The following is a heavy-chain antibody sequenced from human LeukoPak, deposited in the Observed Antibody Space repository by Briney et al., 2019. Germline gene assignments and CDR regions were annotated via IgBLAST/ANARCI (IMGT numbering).Heavy chain of an antibody. CDR1: GFIFSGST. V-gene: IGHV3-73*01. J-gene: IGHJ5*02. CDR2: IKTKTNNYAT. D-gene: IGHD2-15*01. CDR3: ARAEDCSGGSCLNWFDP. Sequence: GGSLRLSCAASGFIFSGSTMHWVRQASGKGLEWVGRIKTKTNNYATAYGASVKGRFTISRDDSKNTAYLQLNSLKPEDTAVYYCARAEDCSGGSCLNWFDPWGQGTLVTVSS.